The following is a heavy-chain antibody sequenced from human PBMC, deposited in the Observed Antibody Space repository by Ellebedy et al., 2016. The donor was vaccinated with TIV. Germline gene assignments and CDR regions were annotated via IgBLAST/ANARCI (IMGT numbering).Heavy chain of an antibody. CDR2: INQDGSEK. D-gene: IGHD4-11*01. Sequence: GESLKISCAASGFTFSSYWMTWVRQAPGKVLEWVANINQDGSEKFYVDSVNGRFTVSRDNAKNSLYLHLNSLRAEDTAMYYCATDGSYGNYLSPTHAFVIWGQGTMVTVSS. V-gene: IGHV3-7*01. CDR1: GFTFSSYW. J-gene: IGHJ3*02. CDR3: ATDGSYGNYLSPTHAFVI.